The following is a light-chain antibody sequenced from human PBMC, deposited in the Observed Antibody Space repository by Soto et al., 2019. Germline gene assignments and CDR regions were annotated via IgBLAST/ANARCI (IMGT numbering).Light chain of an antibody. CDR1: SSDVGDNY. CDR3: SAYAGSNNVV. J-gene: IGLJ1*01. CDR2: EVS. V-gene: IGLV2-8*01. Sequence: QSVLTQPPSASGSPGQSVTISCTGTSSDVGDNYVSWYQQHLGKAPTLIIYEVSQRPSGVPDRFSGSNSGNTASLTVSGLQTEDEADYYCSAYAGSNNVVFGSGTKVTVL.